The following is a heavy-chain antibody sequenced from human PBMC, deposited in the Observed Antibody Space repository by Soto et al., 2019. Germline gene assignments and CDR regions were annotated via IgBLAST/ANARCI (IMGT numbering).Heavy chain of an antibody. Sequence: GESLKISCAASGFTFSSYGMHWVRQAPGKGLEWVAVIWYDGSNKYYADSVKGRFTISRDNSKNTLYLQMNSLRAEDTAVYYCARARLLRYGMDVWGQGTTVTVSS. CDR3: ARARLLRYGMDV. J-gene: IGHJ6*02. D-gene: IGHD3-22*01. CDR1: GFTFSSYG. CDR2: IWYDGSNK. V-gene: IGHV3-33*01.